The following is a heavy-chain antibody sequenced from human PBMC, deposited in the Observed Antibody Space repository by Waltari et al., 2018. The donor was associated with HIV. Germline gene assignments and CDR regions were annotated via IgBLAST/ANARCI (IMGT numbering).Heavy chain of an antibody. D-gene: IGHD3-10*01. Sequence: QLQLQESGPGLVKPSETLSLTCTVSVGSLSSSSYYWGCIRQPPGQGLEWIGSIYYSGSTYYNPSLKSRVTISVDTSKNQFSLKLSSVTAADTAVYYCARLRYYGSGSYYNADTKFDYWGQGTLVTVSS. J-gene: IGHJ4*02. CDR1: VGSLSSSSYY. CDR3: ARLRYYGSGSYYNADTKFDY. V-gene: IGHV4-39*01. CDR2: IYYSGST.